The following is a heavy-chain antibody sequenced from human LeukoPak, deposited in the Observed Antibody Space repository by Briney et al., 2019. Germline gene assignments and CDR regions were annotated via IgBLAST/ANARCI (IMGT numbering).Heavy chain of an antibody. CDR3: ARDLRGDLYYYDSSGYQPLDY. CDR1: GFTFSSYW. CDR2: INSGGSST. V-gene: IGHV3-74*01. J-gene: IGHJ4*02. Sequence: PGGSLRLSCAASGFTFSSYWMHWVRQAPGKGLVWASRINSGGSSTSYADSVKGRFTISRDNAKNTLYLQMNSLRAEDTAVYYCARDLRGDLYYYDSSGYQPLDYWGQGTLVTVSS. D-gene: IGHD3-22*01.